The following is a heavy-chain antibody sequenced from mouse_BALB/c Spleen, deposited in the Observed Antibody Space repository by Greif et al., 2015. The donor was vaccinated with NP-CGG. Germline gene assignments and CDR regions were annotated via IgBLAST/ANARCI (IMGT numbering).Heavy chain of an antibody. D-gene: IGHD2-3*01. J-gene: IGHJ3*01. CDR3: AIDGHD. Sequence: EVQVVESGAELVKPGASVKLSCTASGFNIKDTYMHWVKQRPEQGLEWIGRIDPANGNTKYDPKFQGKATITADTSSNTADLQLSRLTSEDTAVYYGAIDGHDWGQGTLVTVSA. CDR2: IDPANGNT. V-gene: IGHV14-3*02. CDR1: GFNIKDTY.